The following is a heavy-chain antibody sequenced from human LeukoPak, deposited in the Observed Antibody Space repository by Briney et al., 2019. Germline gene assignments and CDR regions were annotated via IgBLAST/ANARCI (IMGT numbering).Heavy chain of an antibody. V-gene: IGHV3-33*01. CDR1: GFTFSSYG. J-gene: IGHJ5*02. CDR3: ARDLYYDSSAFFWFDP. Sequence: GGSLRLSCAASGFTFSSYGMHWVRQAPGKGLEWVAVIWYDGSNKYYADSVKGRFTISRDNSKNTLYLQMNSLRAEDTAVYYCARDLYYDSSAFFWFDPWGQGTLVTVSS. D-gene: IGHD3-22*01. CDR2: IWYDGSNK.